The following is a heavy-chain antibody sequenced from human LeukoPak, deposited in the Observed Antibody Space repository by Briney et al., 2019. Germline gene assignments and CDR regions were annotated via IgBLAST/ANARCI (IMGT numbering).Heavy chain of an antibody. CDR3: ARVRDGYNWEYYFDY. CDR2: INSDGSST. Sequence: RSGGSLRLSCAASGFTFSSYWMHWVRQAPGEGLVWVSRINSDGSSTSYADSVKGRFTISRDNAKNTLYLQMNSLRAEDTAVYYCARVRDGYNWEYYFDYWGQGTLVTVSS. CDR1: GFTFSSYW. J-gene: IGHJ4*02. D-gene: IGHD5-24*01. V-gene: IGHV3-74*01.